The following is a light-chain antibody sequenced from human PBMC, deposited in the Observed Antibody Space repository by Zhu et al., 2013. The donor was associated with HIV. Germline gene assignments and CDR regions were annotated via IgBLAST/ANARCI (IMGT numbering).Light chain of an antibody. CDR3: QQYNNWPPTYT. V-gene: IGKV3-20*01. J-gene: IGKJ2*01. CDR1: QSVSSSY. Sequence: EIVLTQSPGTLSLSPGERATLSCRASQSVSSSYLAWYQHKPGQSPRLLIYGASSRATGIPDRFSGSGSGTDFTLTISRLEPEDFAVYYCQQYNNWPPTYTFGQGTKLEIK. CDR2: GAS.